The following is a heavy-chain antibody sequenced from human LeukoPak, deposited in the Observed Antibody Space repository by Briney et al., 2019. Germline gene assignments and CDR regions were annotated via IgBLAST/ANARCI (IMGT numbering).Heavy chain of an antibody. V-gene: IGHV3-23*01. J-gene: IGHJ4*02. CDR3: AKGPRLAVAGGDIDY. D-gene: IGHD6-19*01. CDR1: GFTLSIYA. CDR2: ISGSGGST. Sequence: PGGSRRLSCAVSGFTLSIYAMSWVRQAPGEGLEWVSAISGSGGSTYYADSVKGRFTISRDNSKNTLYLQMNSLRAEDTAVYYCAKGPRLAVAGGDIDYWGQGTLVTVSS.